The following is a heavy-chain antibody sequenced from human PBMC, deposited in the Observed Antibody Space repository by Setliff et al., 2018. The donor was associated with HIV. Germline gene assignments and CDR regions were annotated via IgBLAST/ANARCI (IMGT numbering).Heavy chain of an antibody. V-gene: IGHV4-39*07. CDR1: GGSIYSGVYY. CDR3: AALLGDSGSYGGGAFDI. D-gene: IGHD1-26*01. J-gene: IGHJ3*02. Sequence: PSETLSLTCTVSGGSIYSGVYYWGWVRQSPGKGLEWIGSNYNTRTTYYNPSLKSRVTISVDTSKNQFSLKLSSVTAAGTAVYYCAALLGDSGSYGGGAFDIWGQGTMVTVSS. CDR2: NYNTRTT.